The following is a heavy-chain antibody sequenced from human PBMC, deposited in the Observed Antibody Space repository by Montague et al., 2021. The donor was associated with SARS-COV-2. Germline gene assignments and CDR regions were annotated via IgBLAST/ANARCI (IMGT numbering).Heavy chain of an antibody. Sequence: ALSLTSTLSGDSISRNNLYWTWIRQPAGKGLEWIGRISTTGSPEYNPSLKSRVTLSLDTSKNQFSLRLSSVTAADTAMYYCTIEGHITTICSGCPRNWFDPGGQGTLVTVSS. V-gene: IGHV4-61*02. CDR2: ISTTGSP. CDR1: GDSISRNNLY. J-gene: IGHJ5*02. D-gene: IGHD2-2*01. CDR3: TIEGHITTICSGCPRNWFDP.